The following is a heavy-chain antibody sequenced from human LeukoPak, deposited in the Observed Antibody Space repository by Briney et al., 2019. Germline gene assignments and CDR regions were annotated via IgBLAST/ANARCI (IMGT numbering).Heavy chain of an antibody. CDR2: INHSVST. D-gene: IGHD2-2*01. V-gene: IGHV4-34*01. CDR3: ASAPYCSSTSCNDY. J-gene: IGHJ4*02. CDR1: GGSFSGYY. Sequence: PSETLSLTCAVYGGSFSGYYWSWIRQPPGKGLEWIGEINHSVSTNYNPSLESRVTISVDTSKNQFSLKLSSVTAADTAVYYCASAPYCSSTSCNDYWGQGTLVTVSS.